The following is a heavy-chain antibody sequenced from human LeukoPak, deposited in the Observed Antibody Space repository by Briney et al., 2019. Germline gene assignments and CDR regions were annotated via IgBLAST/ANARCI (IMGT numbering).Heavy chain of an antibody. Sequence: GGSLRLSCAASGFTFSSYGMHWVRQAPGKGLEWVAVISYDGSNKYYADSVKGRFTISRDNSKNTLYLQMNSLRAEDTAVYYCAKDPYIYYDSSGRPYWGQGTLVTVSS. CDR2: ISYDGSNK. CDR1: GFTFSSYG. J-gene: IGHJ4*02. V-gene: IGHV3-30*18. D-gene: IGHD3-22*01. CDR3: AKDPYIYYDSSGRPY.